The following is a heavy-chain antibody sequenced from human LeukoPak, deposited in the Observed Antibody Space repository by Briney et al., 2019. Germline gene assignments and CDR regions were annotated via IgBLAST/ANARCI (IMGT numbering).Heavy chain of an antibody. J-gene: IGHJ4*02. V-gene: IGHV3-23*01. D-gene: IGHD3-22*01. CDR2: ISGSGGST. CDR1: GFTFSSYA. Sequence: GGSLRLSCAASGFTFSSYAMSWVRQAPGKGLEWVSAISGSGGSTYYADSVKGRITISRDNSKNTLYLQMNSLRAEDTAVYDCAKSLRMVAVITTICDYWGQGTLVTVSS. CDR3: AKSLRMVAVITTICDY.